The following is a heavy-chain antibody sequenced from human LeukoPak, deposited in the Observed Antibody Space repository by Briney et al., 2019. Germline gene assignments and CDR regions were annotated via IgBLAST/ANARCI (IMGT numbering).Heavy chain of an antibody. Sequence: ASVKVSCKASGYTFTSYYMHWVRQAPGQGLEWMGIINPSGGSTSYAQKLQGRVTVTTDTSTSTAYMELRSLTSDDTAVYYCARGSSSSWYVWGQGTLVTVSS. CDR1: GYTFTSYY. CDR3: ARGSSSSWYV. V-gene: IGHV1-46*01. J-gene: IGHJ4*02. CDR2: INPSGGST. D-gene: IGHD6-13*01.